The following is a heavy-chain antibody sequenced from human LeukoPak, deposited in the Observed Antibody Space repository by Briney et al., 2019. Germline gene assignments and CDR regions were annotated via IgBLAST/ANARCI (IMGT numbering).Heavy chain of an antibody. CDR3: TKDWSYRGWAYYFDD. V-gene: IGHV3-30*02. D-gene: IGHD6-19*01. CDR1: GFTLSRHG. CDR2: IRYDGSNK. J-gene: IGHJ4*02. Sequence: AGGSLRLSCAASGFTLSRHGMHWVRQAPGKGLEWVAFIRYDGSNKFYADSVRGRFTISRDNSNNTLYLQMNSLRVEDTAVYYCTKDWSYRGWAYYFDDWGQGTLVTVSS.